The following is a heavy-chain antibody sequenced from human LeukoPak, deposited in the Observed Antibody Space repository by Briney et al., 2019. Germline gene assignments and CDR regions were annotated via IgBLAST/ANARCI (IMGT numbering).Heavy chain of an antibody. V-gene: IGHV3-15*01. CDR2: IKSKTDGGTT. J-gene: IGHJ6*03. CDR3: TTDLQQRTVFLWFGGDLPMDV. D-gene: IGHD3-10*01. CDR1: GFTFSNAL. Sequence: GGSLRLSCAASGFTFSNALMSWVRQAPGKGVEWVGRIKSKTDGGTTDYAAPVKVRFTISRDDSKNTLYLQMNSLKTEDTAVYYCTTDLQQRTVFLWFGGDLPMDVWGKGTTVTVSS.